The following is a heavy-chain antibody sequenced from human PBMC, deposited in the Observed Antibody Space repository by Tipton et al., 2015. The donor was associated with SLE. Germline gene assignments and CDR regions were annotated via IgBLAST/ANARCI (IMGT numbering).Heavy chain of an antibody. J-gene: IGHJ4*02. Sequence: SLRLSCAASGFTVSSNYMSWVRQAAGKGLEWVADIWYHGNYQYYADSVKGRFTISRDNAKNSLYLQMNSLRAEDTAVYYCASSLYCSGGSCYSRGADYWGQGTLVTVSS. CDR2: IWYHGNYQ. D-gene: IGHD2-15*01. V-gene: IGHV3-33*08. CDR1: GFTVSSNY. CDR3: ASSLYCSGGSCYSRGADY.